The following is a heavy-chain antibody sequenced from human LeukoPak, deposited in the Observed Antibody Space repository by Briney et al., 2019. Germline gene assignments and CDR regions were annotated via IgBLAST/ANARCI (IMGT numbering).Heavy chain of an antibody. D-gene: IGHD3-10*01. CDR1: GGSFSGYY. J-gene: IGHJ6*03. CDR3: ARAQYYYGSGKGYYYYMDV. CDR2: INHSGST. Sequence: PSETLSLTCAVYGGSFSGYYWSWIRQPPGKGLEWIGEINHSGSTNYNPSLKSRVTISVDTSKNQFSLKLSSVTAADTAVYYCARAQYYYGSGKGYYYYMDVWGKGTTVTVSS. V-gene: IGHV4-34*01.